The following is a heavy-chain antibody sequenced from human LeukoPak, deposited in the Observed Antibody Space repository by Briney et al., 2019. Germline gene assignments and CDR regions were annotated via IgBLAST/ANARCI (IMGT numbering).Heavy chain of an antibody. CDR2: ISSSSSYI. CDR1: GFTFSSYS. Sequence: PGGSLRLSCAASGFTFSSYSMNWVRQAPGKGLEWVSSISSSSSYIYYAGSVKGRFTISRDNAKNSLYLQMNSLRAEDTAVYYCARAGYCSSTSCYLDYWGQGTLVTVSS. CDR3: ARAGYCSSTSCYLDY. V-gene: IGHV3-21*01. D-gene: IGHD2-2*01. J-gene: IGHJ4*02.